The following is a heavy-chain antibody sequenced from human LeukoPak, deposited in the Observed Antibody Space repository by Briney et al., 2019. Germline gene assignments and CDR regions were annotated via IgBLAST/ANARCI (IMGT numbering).Heavy chain of an antibody. D-gene: IGHD4-11*01. CDR3: ARDRVTTSSWPRVEYYYMDV. CDR1: GFTFSSYW. CDR2: INSDGGST. J-gene: IGHJ6*03. V-gene: IGHV3-74*01. Sequence: GGSLRLSCAASGFTFSSYWMHWVRQAPGKGLVWVSRINSDGGSTSYTDSVKGRFTISRDNAKNTLYLQMNSLRAEDTAVYYCARDRVTTSSWPRVEYYYMDVWGKGTTVTISS.